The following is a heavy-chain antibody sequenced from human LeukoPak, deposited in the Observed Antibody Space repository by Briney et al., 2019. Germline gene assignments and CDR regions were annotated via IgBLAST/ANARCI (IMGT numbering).Heavy chain of an antibody. CDR1: GFTFSTYD. CDR3: VREVVTTIRGMDV. J-gene: IGHJ6*02. CDR2: ISYDGSNK. D-gene: IGHD2-21*02. Sequence: PGRSLRLSCAASGFTFSTYDMHWVRQAPGKGLEWVAVISYDGSNKYYADSVKGRFTISRDNSKNTLYLQMNSLRVEDTAIYYCVREVVTTIRGMDVWGQGTTVTVSS. V-gene: IGHV3-30*04.